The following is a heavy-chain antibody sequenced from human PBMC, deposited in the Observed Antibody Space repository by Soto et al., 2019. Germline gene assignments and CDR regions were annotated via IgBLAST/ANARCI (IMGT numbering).Heavy chain of an antibody. V-gene: IGHV3-11*01. D-gene: IGHD3-3*01. CDR3: ACDYDFWTYYYYYGMDV. CDR1: GFTFSDYY. J-gene: IGHJ6*02. Sequence: QVQLVESGGGLVQPGGSLRLSCAASGFTFSDYYMSWIRQAPGKGLEWVSYISSSGSTIYYADSVKGRFTISRDNAKNSLYLQMNSLRAEDTAVYYCACDYDFWTYYYYYGMDVWGQGTTVTVSS. CDR2: ISSSGSTI.